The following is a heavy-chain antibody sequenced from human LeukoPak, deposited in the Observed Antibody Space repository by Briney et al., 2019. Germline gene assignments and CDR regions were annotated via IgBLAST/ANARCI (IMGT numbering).Heavy chain of an antibody. CDR2: FNPNSVRT. CDR3: ARDLGPIDY. CDR1: GYTFTAYY. Sequence: ASLKVSCTPSGYTFTAYYMHSVRQAPGPRVEWMGWFNPNSVRTKYAQKFQGRVTMTRDTSISTAYMELSRLRSDDTAVYYCARDLGPIDYWGQGTLVTVSS. V-gene: IGHV1-2*02. J-gene: IGHJ4*02.